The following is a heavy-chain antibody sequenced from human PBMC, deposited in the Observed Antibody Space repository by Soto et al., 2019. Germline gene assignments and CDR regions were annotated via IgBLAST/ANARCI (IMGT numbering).Heavy chain of an antibody. V-gene: IGHV3-23*01. Sequence: EVQLLESGGGLVQPGGSLRLSCAASGLTFSSYAMRWVRQAPVKGLEWVSAISGSGDSTYYADSVKGRFTISRDNSKNTLYLQMNSLRAEDTAVYYCARRGSGSYYDYWGQGTLVTGSS. CDR2: ISGSGDST. CDR1: GLTFSSYA. J-gene: IGHJ4*02. D-gene: IGHD1-26*01. CDR3: ARRGSGSYYDY.